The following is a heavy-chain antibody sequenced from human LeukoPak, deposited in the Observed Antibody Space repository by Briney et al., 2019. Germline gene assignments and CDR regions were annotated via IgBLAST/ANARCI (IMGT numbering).Heavy chain of an antibody. Sequence: PGGSLRLSCAASGFTVSSNYMSWVRQAPGKGLEWVSVIYNGGSTYYADSVKGRFTISRDNSKNTLYLQMNSLRAEDTAVYYCARGWEGLNWFDPWGQGTLVTVSS. CDR3: ARGWEGLNWFDP. V-gene: IGHV3-66*02. CDR1: GFTVSSNY. J-gene: IGHJ5*02. CDR2: IYNGGST. D-gene: IGHD1-26*01.